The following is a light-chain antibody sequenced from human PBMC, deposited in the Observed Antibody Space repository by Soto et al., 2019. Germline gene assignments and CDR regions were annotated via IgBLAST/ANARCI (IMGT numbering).Light chain of an antibody. J-gene: IGLJ1*01. CDR3: CSYAGSSTYV. CDR2: EGS. V-gene: IGLV2-23*01. CDR1: SSDLGSYNL. Sequence: QSALTQPASVSGSPGQSITISCTGMSSDLGSYNLVSWYQQHPNKAPKLMIYEGSKRPSGVSIRFSGSKSGNTASLTISGLQAEDEADYYCCSYAGSSTYVFGTGTKLTVL.